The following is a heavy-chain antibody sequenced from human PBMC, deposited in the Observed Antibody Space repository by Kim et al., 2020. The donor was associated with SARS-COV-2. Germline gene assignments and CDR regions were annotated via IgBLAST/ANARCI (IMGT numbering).Heavy chain of an antibody. CDR3: TRDHFPNYDDNTGFYQNDY. CDR2: IKQDGSEK. V-gene: IGHV3-7*03. J-gene: IGHJ4*02. CDR1: GFTFSSYW. Sequence: GGSLRLSCAASGFTFSSYWLSWVRQAPGKGLEWVANIKQDGSEKYYVDSVRGRFTISRDNAKNSLYLQMNSLRAEDTAVYYCTRDHFPNYDDNTGFYQNDYWGQGTLVTVSS. D-gene: IGHD3-22*01.